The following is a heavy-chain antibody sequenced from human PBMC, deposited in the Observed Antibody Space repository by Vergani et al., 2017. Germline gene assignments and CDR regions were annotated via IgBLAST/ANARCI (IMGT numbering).Heavy chain of an antibody. J-gene: IGHJ3*02. V-gene: IGHV5-10-1*03. CDR3: ERPSIAVAGTEFGDDAFDI. Sequence: EVQLVQSGAEVKKPGESLRISCKGSGYSFTSYWISWVRQMPGKGLEWMWRIDPSDSYTNYSPSFQGDVTCSADKSISTAYQQWSSLKASDTAMYYCERPSIAVAGTEFGDDAFDIWGQGTMVTVSA. CDR1: GYSFTSYW. CDR2: IDPSDSYT. D-gene: IGHD6-19*01.